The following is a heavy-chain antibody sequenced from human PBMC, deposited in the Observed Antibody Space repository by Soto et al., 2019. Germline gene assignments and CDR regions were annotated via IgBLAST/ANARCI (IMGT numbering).Heavy chain of an antibody. CDR2: ISSSSSTI. Sequence: ESGGGLVQPGGSLRLSCAASGFVFSTYSMNWIRQAPGKGLEWVSYISSSSSTIYYADSVQGRFTISRDNAKNSLYLQVNSLRDEDTAVYYCARPAGRVDYFDYWGQGTLVTVSS. CDR1: GFVFSTYS. J-gene: IGHJ4*02. V-gene: IGHV3-48*02. D-gene: IGHD2-15*01. CDR3: ARPAGRVDYFDY.